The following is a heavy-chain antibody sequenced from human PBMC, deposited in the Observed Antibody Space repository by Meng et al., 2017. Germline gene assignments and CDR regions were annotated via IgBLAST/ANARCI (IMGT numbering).Heavy chain of an antibody. J-gene: IGHJ4*02. Sequence: QVQLVQSGSELKKPGASVKVSCKASGYTFTNYAMNWVRQAPGQGLEWMGWINTNTGNPTYAQGFTGRFVFSLDTSVSTAYLQISSLKAEDTAVYYCARVPQGPLERRDGYKNLYDYWGQGTLVTVSS. CDR2: INTNTGNP. D-gene: IGHD5-24*01. CDR3: ARVPQGPLERRDGYKNLYDY. V-gene: IGHV7-4-1*02. CDR1: GYTFTNYA.